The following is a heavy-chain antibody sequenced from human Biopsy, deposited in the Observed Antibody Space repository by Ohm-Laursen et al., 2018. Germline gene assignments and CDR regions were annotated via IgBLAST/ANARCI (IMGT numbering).Heavy chain of an antibody. Sequence: GASVKVSCKASGGTFSSYAISWVRQAPGQGLEWMGTIIPLFGTTKYAQKFQGRVTITADESTSTAYMELNSLRSEDRAVYYCARVEGSGGTYYYYGLDVWGQGTKVTVSS. J-gene: IGHJ6*02. CDR3: ARVEGSGGTYYYYGLDV. D-gene: IGHD2-15*01. CDR1: GGTFSSYA. CDR2: IIPLFGTT. V-gene: IGHV1-69*13.